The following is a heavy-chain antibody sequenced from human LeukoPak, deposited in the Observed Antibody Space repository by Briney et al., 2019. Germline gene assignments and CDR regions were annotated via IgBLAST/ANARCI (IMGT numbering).Heavy chain of an antibody. CDR1: GFTFSSYG. CDR2: ISYDGSNK. D-gene: IGHD6-19*01. V-gene: IGHV3-30*03. Sequence: VGSLRLSCAASGFTFSSYGMHWVRQAPGKGLEWVAVISYDGSNKYYADSVKGRFTISRDNSKNTLYLQMNSLRAEDTAVYYCARMRSLAVAGTDYWGQGTLVTVSS. J-gene: IGHJ4*02. CDR3: ARMRSLAVAGTDY.